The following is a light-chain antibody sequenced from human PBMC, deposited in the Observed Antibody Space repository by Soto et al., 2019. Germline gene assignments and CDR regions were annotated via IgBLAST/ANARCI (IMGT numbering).Light chain of an antibody. V-gene: IGKV1-6*01. Sequence: AMQMTQSPSSLSASVGDRVTITCRASHGIRNDLGWYQQKPGKAPKLLIYAASSLQSGVPSRFSGSGSGTDFTLTISSLQPEDFATYYCLQDYNYPLTFGQGTKVEIK. CDR2: AAS. J-gene: IGKJ1*01. CDR3: LQDYNYPLT. CDR1: HGIRND.